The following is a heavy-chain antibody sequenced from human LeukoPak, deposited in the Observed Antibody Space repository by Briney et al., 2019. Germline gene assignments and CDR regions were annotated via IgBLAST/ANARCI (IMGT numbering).Heavy chain of an antibody. J-gene: IGHJ6*03. CDR2: IYYSGST. V-gene: IGHV4-61*01. Sequence: SETLSLTCTVSGGSISSSSYYWSWIRQPPGKGLEWIGYIYYSGSTNYNPSLKSRVTISVDTSKNQFSLKLSSVTAADTAVYYCARGYSSSYYYYMDVWGKGTTVTVSS. D-gene: IGHD6-13*01. CDR1: GGSISSSSYY. CDR3: ARGYSSSYYYYMDV.